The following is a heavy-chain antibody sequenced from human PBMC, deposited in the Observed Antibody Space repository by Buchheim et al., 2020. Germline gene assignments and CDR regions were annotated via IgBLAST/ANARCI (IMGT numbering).Heavy chain of an antibody. CDR3: AKDNTGYSSSWYYY. V-gene: IGHV3-23*01. Sequence: EVQLLESGGGLVQPGGSLRLSCAASGFTFSSYAMSWVRQAPGKGLEWASAISGSGGSTYYEDSVKGRFTISRDNSKKTRDLQMNSLRAEDTAVYYCAKDNTGYSSSWYYYWGQGTL. D-gene: IGHD6-13*01. CDR1: GFTFSSYA. J-gene: IGHJ4*02. CDR2: ISGSGGST.